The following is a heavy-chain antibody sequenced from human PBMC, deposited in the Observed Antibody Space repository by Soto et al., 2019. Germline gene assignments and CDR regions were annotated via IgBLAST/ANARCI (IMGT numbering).Heavy chain of an antibody. CDR1: GFDFSDYN. D-gene: IGHD2-8*01. CDR2: ISSSSAYI. V-gene: IGHV3-21*01. Sequence: GGSLRLSCAASGFDFSDYNMNWVRQAPGKGPEWVSFISSSSAYIFYIDSVKGRFTISRDNARNSLYLQMNNVRADDTAVYYCARDNAPRDSGFPSPDAWAPGTLVTVS. CDR3: ARDNAPRDSGFPSPDA. J-gene: IGHJ5*02.